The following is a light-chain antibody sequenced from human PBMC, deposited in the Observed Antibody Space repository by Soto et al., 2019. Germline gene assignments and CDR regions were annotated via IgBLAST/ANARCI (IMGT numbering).Light chain of an antibody. V-gene: IGKV1-5*03. CDR2: KAS. CDR3: QQYNTFPAT. J-gene: IGKJ1*01. CDR1: QSISSW. Sequence: DIQMTQSPSTLSASVGDRVTITCRASQSISSWLAWYQQKPGKAPKLLIYKASSLESGVPSRFSGSGSGTEFTLTMSSLQPDDFATYYCQQYNTFPATFGQGTKVEIK.